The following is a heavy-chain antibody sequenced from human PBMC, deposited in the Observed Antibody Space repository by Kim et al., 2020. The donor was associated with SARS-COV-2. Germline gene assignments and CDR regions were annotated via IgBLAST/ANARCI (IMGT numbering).Heavy chain of an antibody. D-gene: IGHD2-15*01. J-gene: IGHJ4*02. Sequence: GGSLRLSCAASGITLSTYPMSWVRQAPGKGLEWVSVIDGGGSTTYYVDSVKGRFTISRDNSKNTLYLQMNSLRAEDTAVYYCAKVVGRDSPERDNWGQGTLVTASS. V-gene: IGHV3-23*03. CDR3: AKVVGRDSPERDN. CDR1: GITLSTYP. CDR2: IDGGGSTT.